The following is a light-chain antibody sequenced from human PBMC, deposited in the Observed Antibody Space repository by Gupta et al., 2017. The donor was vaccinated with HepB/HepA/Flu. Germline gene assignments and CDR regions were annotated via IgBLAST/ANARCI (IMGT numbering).Light chain of an antibody. Sequence: NFMLTQSHSVSESPGKTVTISSTGSSGSIASNYVQWYQQRPGSAPTTVIYEDNQRPSGVPDRFSGSIDSSSNSASLTISGLKTEDEADYYCQSYDSSNPWVFGGGTKLTVL. CDR2: EDN. V-gene: IGLV6-57*02. J-gene: IGLJ3*02. CDR3: QSYDSSNPWV. CDR1: SGSIASNY.